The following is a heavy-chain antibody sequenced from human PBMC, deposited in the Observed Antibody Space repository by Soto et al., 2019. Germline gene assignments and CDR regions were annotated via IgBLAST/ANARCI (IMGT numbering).Heavy chain of an antibody. J-gene: IGHJ6*02. CDR2: ISYDGSNK. D-gene: IGHD2-21*02. CDR1: GFPFDDFA. V-gene: IGHV3-30-3*01. Sequence: GGSLRLSCTGSGFPFDDFAINWVRQAPGKGLEWVAVISYDGSNKYYADSVKGRFTISRDNSKNTLYLQMNSLRAEDTAVYYCAREHIVVVTAIIYYYGMDVWGQGTTVTVSS. CDR3: AREHIVVVTAIIYYYGMDV.